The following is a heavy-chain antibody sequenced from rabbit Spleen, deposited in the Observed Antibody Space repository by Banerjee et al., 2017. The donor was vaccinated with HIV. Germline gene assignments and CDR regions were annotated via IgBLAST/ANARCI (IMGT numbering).Heavy chain of an antibody. CDR1: GVSFSDKDV. CDR2: INTVTGKA. CDR3: ARDAGTSFSTYGMDL. D-gene: IGHD8-1*01. Sequence: EQLEESGGGLVKPEGSLTLTCKASGVSFSDKDVMCWVRQAPGKGLEWIACINTVTGKAVYATWAIGRFTISKTSSTTVTLQMTSLTAADTATYFCARDAGTSFSTYGMDLWGPGTLVTVS. V-gene: IGHV1S45*01. J-gene: IGHJ6*01.